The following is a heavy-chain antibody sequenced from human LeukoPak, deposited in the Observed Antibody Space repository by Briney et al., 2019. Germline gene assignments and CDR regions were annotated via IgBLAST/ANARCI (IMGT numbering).Heavy chain of an antibody. Sequence: GGSLRLSCAASGFTFSSYGMYWVRQAPGKGLEWVAFIRYDGSNKYYADSVKGRFTVSRDNSKNTLYLQMKSLRAEDTAVYYCARDRTLGIAVAGDWGQGTLVTVSS. CDR2: IRYDGSNK. J-gene: IGHJ4*02. V-gene: IGHV3-30*02. D-gene: IGHD6-19*01. CDR1: GFTFSSYG. CDR3: ARDRTLGIAVAGD.